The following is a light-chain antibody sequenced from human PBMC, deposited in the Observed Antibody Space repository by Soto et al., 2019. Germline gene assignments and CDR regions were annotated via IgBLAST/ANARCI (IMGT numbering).Light chain of an antibody. V-gene: IGKV3-20*01. CDR3: HQYGGSPQT. CDR1: QSVSNY. CDR2: GAS. Sequence: ELVLTQSPGTLSLSPGERATLSCRASQSVSNYLARYQRKPGQAPRLLIYGASSRVTGIPDRFSGSGSGTDFTLTISRLEPEDFAVYYCHQYGGSPQTFGQGTKVEIK. J-gene: IGKJ1*01.